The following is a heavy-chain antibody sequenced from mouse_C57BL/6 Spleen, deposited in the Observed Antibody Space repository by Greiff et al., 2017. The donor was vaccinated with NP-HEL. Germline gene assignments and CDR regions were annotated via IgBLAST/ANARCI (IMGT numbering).Heavy chain of an antibody. CDR3: ARFWGSEYYFDY. V-gene: IGHV1-54*01. J-gene: IGHJ2*01. CDR2: INPGSGGT. CDR1: GYAFTNYL. Sequence: VQLQESGAELVRPGTSVKVSCKASGYAFTNYLIEWVKQRPGQGLEWIGVINPGSGGTNYNEKFKGKATLTADKSSSTAYMQLSSLTSEDSAVYFCARFWGSEYYFDYWGQGTTLTVSS.